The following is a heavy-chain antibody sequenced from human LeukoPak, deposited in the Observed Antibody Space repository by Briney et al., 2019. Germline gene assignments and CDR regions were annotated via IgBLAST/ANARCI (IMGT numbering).Heavy chain of an antibody. CDR3: AKDHGVAVAGMYY. D-gene: IGHD6-19*01. CDR2: ISYDGSNK. Sequence: PGRSLRLSCAASGFTFSSYAMHWVRQAPGKGLEWVAVISYDGSNKYYADSVKGRFTISRDNSKNTLYLQMNSLRAEDTAVYYCAKDHGVAVAGMYYWGQGTLVTVSS. V-gene: IGHV3-30*04. J-gene: IGHJ4*02. CDR1: GFTFSSYA.